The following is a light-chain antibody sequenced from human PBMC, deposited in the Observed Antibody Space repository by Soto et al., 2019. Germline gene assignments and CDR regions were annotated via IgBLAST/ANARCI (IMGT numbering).Light chain of an antibody. V-gene: IGKV1-27*01. CDR1: QDISNF. CDR3: QKYNRAPRT. CDR2: AAS. Sequence: DIQMTQSPSSLSASIGDRVTITCRASQDISNFLAWYQQKPGKAPKVLIYAASSLQSGAPSRFRGSGSGTDFTLTISSLQSEDVATYYCQKYNRAPRTFGQGTEVEIK. J-gene: IGKJ1*01.